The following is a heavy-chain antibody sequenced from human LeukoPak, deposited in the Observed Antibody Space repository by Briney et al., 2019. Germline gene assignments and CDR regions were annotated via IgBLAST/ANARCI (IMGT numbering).Heavy chain of an antibody. V-gene: IGHV3-21*01. J-gene: IGHJ4*02. CDR1: GFTFSSYS. CDR2: ISSSSGYI. Sequence: KPGGSRRLSCAASGFTFSSYSMNWVRQAPGKGLEWVSSISSSSGYIYYADSVEGRFTISRDNAKNSLYLQMNSLRGEDTAVYYCAREYSYGYPLDYWGQGTLVTVSS. D-gene: IGHD5-18*01. CDR3: AREYSYGYPLDY.